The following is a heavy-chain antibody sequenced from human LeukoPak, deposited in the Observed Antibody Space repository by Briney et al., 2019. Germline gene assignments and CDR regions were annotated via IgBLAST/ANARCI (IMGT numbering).Heavy chain of an antibody. CDR3: ARDPGYYDSTPLAFDI. J-gene: IGHJ3*02. D-gene: IGHD3-22*01. CDR2: IYYSGST. CDR1: GGSISSGGYY. V-gene: IGHV4-31*03. Sequence: SQTLSLTCTVSGGSISSGGYYWSWIRQHPGKGLEWIGYIYYSGSTYYNPSLKSRVTISVDMSKNQFSLKLSSVTAADTAVYYCARDPGYYDSTPLAFDIWGQGTMVTVSS.